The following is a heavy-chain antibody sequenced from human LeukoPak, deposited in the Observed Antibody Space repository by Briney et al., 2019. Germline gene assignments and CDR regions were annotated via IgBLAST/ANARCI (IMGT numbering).Heavy chain of an antibody. Sequence: PSETLSLTCTVSSGSISSYYWSWIRQPPGKGLEWIGSIYSSGSTFYNPSLKGRVTISGDTSKNQFSLKLSSVTAADTAAYYCARLVPSGEYPDYWGQGTLVTVSS. CDR2: IYSSGST. CDR1: SGSISSYY. J-gene: IGHJ4*02. D-gene: IGHD3-10*01. V-gene: IGHV4-59*05. CDR3: ARLVPSGEYPDY.